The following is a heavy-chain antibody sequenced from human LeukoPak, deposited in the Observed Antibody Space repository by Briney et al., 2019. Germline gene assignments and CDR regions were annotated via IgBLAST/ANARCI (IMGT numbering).Heavy chain of an antibody. Sequence: ASVKVSCKASGYTFPSSDINCVREATGKRPEWIGWMNPNSGNTGYAQKIQGRVTMPRNTCISTVYMELSSLRSEDTAVYYCARVGRRIVLVPAAIGAYYYGMDVWGQGTPVTVSS. CDR1: GYTFPSSD. J-gene: IGHJ6*02. V-gene: IGHV1-8*01. D-gene: IGHD2-2*02. CDR3: ARVGRRIVLVPAAIGAYYYGMDV. CDR2: MNPNSGNT.